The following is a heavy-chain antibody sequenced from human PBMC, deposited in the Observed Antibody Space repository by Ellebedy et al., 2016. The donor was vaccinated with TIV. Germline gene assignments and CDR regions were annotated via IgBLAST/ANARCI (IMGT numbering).Heavy chain of an antibody. D-gene: IGHD3-10*01. CDR3: ARSTVRGKYYFDY. CDR2: INPSGGST. J-gene: IGHJ4*02. V-gene: IGHV1-46*01. Sequence: AVSVKVSCKASGFTFTSYYIHWVRQAPGLGLEWMGIINPSGGSTSYAQKFQGRITVTRDTSTSTLYMELSSLRSEDTAVYYCARSTVRGKYYFDYWGQGTLVTVSS. CDR1: GFTFTSYY.